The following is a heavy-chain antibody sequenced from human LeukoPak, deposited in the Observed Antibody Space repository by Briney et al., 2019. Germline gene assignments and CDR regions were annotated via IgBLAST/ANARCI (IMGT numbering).Heavy chain of an antibody. V-gene: IGHV3-43*02. Sequence: QPGGSLRLSCAASGFTFDDYAMHWVRQAPGKGLEWVSLISGDGGSTYYADSVKGRFTISRDNSKNSLYLQMNSLRTEDTALYYCAKDGYYYGSGSLSDPWGQGTLVTVSS. CDR1: GFTFDDYA. CDR3: AKDGYYYGSGSLSDP. J-gene: IGHJ5*02. CDR2: ISGDGGST. D-gene: IGHD3-10*01.